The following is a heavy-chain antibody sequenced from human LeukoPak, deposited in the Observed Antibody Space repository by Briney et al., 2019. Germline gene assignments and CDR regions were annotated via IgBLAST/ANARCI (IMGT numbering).Heavy chain of an antibody. CDR3: ARFDYGDYPYFDY. CDR1: GGSISSSSYY. J-gene: IGHJ4*02. D-gene: IGHD4-17*01. CDR2: IYSGST. Sequence: SETLSPTCTVSGGSISSSSYYWGWIRQPPGKGLEWIGSIYSGSTYYNPSLRSRVTISVDTSKNQFSLKLSSVTAADTAVYYCARFDYGDYPYFDYWGQGTLVTVSS. V-gene: IGHV4-39*07.